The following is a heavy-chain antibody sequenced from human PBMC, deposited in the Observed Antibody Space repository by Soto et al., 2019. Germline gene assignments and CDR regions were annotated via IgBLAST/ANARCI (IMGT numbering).Heavy chain of an antibody. V-gene: IGHV1-46*03. CDR2: IDPSGGST. CDR1: GYTFTSYY. CDR3: ARGVMGYCSGGSCYSDADYYYYMDV. J-gene: IGHJ6*03. D-gene: IGHD2-15*01. Sequence: ASVKVSCKASGYTFTSYYMHWVRQAPGQGLEWMGIIDPSGGSTSYAQKIQGRVTMTRDTSTSTVYKELSSLRSEDTAVYYCARGVMGYCSGGSCYSDADYYYYMDVWGKGTTVTVSS.